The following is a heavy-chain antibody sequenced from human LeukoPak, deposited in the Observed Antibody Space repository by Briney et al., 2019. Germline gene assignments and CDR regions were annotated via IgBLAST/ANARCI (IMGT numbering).Heavy chain of an antibody. V-gene: IGHV1-46*01. D-gene: IGHD5-18*01. CDR1: GYTFTGYY. CDR2: ISPSGGST. J-gene: IGHJ4*02. CDR3: ARGPPVRIQLWLVPDY. Sequence: ASVKVSCKASGYTFTGYYMHWVRQAPGQGLELMGIISPSGGSTSYAQKFQGRVTMTRDMSTSTVYMELSSLRSEDTDVYYCARGPPVRIQLWLVPDYWGQGTLVTVSS.